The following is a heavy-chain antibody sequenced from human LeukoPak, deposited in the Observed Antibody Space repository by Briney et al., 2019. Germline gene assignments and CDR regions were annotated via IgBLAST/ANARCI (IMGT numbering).Heavy chain of an antibody. J-gene: IGHJ3*02. CDR3: GRAGHSGTDAFDI. V-gene: IGHV3-48*04. CDR1: GFTFSSYS. Sequence: GGSLRLSCAASGFTFSSYSMNWVRQAPGKGLGWVSYISSSSTIYYADSVKGRFTISRDNAKNSLYLQMNSLRAEDTAVYYCGRAGHSGTDAFDIWGQGTMVTVSS. D-gene: IGHD2-8*01. CDR2: ISSSSTI.